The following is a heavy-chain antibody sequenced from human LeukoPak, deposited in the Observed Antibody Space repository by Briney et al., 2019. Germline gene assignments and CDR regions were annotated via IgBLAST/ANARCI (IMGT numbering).Heavy chain of an antibody. V-gene: IGHV4-34*01. Sequence: SETLSLTCAVYGGSFSGYYWSWIRQPPGKGLEWIGEINHSGSTNYNPSLKSRVTISVDTSKNQFSLKLSSVTAADTAVYYCARGGRVTIFGVVITSLFDYWGQGTLATVSS. CDR3: ARGGRVTIFGVVITSLFDY. CDR1: GGSFSGYY. D-gene: IGHD3-3*01. CDR2: INHSGST. J-gene: IGHJ4*02.